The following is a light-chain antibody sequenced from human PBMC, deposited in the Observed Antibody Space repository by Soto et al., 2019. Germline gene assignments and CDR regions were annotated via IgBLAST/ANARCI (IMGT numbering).Light chain of an antibody. V-gene: IGKV3-20*01. J-gene: IGKJ1*01. CDR1: QSVSITY. CDR2: GAS. CDR3: QQYNNSLWT. Sequence: DTVLTQSPGTLSLSPGERAILSCRASQSVSITYSAWYQQKPGQAPRLLIYGASSRATGIPDRFSGSGSGTDFTLTISRLEPEDFAVYYCQQYNNSLWTFGQGTKVDIK.